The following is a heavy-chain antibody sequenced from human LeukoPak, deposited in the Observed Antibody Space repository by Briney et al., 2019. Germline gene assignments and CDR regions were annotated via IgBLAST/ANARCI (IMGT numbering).Heavy chain of an antibody. D-gene: IGHD3-3*01. CDR2: INSDGSST. CDR1: GFTFSSYW. Sequence: GGSLRLSCAASGFTFSSYWMHWVRQAPGKGLVWVSHINSDGSSTSYADSVKGRFTISRDNAKNTLYLQMNSLRAEDTAVYYCARDRYVTIFGVVSHCYGMDVWGQGTTVTVSS. V-gene: IGHV3-74*01. J-gene: IGHJ6*02. CDR3: ARDRYVTIFGVVSHCYGMDV.